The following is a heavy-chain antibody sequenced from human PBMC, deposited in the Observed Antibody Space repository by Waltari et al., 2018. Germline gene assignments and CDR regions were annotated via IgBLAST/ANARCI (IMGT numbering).Heavy chain of an antibody. J-gene: IGHJ3*01. CDR3: ASENVIPTALFDV. Sequence: EVQLVESGGGLVKPGGSLRLSCAVSGFTFSRISMNWVRQAPGKGLEWVSSINEGSDYRSYADSVKGRFAISRDNAKNSLYLQMNSLRVEDTAVYYCASENVIPTALFDVWGQGTMVTVSS. D-gene: IGHD2-2*01. CDR1: GFTFSRIS. V-gene: IGHV3-21*01. CDR2: INEGSDYR.